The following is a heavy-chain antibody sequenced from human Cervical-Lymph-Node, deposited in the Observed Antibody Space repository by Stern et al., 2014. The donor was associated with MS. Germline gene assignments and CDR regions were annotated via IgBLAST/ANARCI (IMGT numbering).Heavy chain of an antibody. D-gene: IGHD5-24*01. CDR1: GGSLSSGGYY. V-gene: IGHV4-31*03. CDR3: ARDRRMGIDY. J-gene: IGHJ4*02. CDR2: LYYSGST. Sequence: QVQLQEPGPGLVQPSQTLSLTCPVSGGSLSSGGYYWRWIRQHPWTGLDXIGYLYYSGSTYYNPSLKSRVTISVDTSKNQFSLKLSSVTAADTAVYYCARDRRMGIDYWGQGTLVTVSS.